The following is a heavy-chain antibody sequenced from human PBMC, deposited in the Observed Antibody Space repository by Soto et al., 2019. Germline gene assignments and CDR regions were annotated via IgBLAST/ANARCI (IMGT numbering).Heavy chain of an antibody. J-gene: IGHJ4*02. CDR1: GGSINNYY. Sequence: QVQLQESGPGLVKPSATLSLTCIVSGGSINNYYWSWIRQPPGKGLEWVGYIYYSGSTNYNPSLKSRVTISGDTSRNQFSLEGGAVTAADTEVDYGARRRRAAPCRYVDYWGQGTLVSVSS. V-gene: IGHV4-59*01. CDR3: ARRRRAAPCRYVDY. D-gene: IGHD6-6*01. CDR2: IYYSGST.